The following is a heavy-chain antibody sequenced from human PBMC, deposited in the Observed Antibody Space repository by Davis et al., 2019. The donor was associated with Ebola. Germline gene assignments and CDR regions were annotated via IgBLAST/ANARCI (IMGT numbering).Heavy chain of an antibody. CDR2: FIHIFDVT. V-gene: IGHV1-69*13. D-gene: IGHD2-2*02. J-gene: IGHJ6*02. CDR3: ATGYCSSTSCYKKHYYRMDV. Sequence: SVQVSCKASGGSLSSYSFIRVRHAPGQGLVWMGWFIHIFDVTNYAQKFQGRLTITADESSSTSYMELSSLRSEDSAVYYCATGYCSSTSCYKKHYYRMDVWGQGTTVTVSS. CDR1: GGSLSSYS.